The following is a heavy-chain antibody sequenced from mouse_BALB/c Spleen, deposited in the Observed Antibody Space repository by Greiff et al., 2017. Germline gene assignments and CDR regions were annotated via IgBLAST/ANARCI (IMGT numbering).Heavy chain of an antibody. D-gene: IGHD2-4*01. CDR1: GFTFSSYA. J-gene: IGHJ4*01. V-gene: IGHV5-9-3*01. CDR3: ARRYDYDSYYAMDY. CDR2: ISSGGSYT. Sequence: VQLKESGGGLVKPGGSLKLSCAASGFTFSSYAMSWVRQTPEKRLEWVATISSGGSYTYYPDSVKGRFTISRDNAKNTLYLQMSSLRSEDTAMYYCARRYDYDSYYAMDYWGQGTSVTVSS.